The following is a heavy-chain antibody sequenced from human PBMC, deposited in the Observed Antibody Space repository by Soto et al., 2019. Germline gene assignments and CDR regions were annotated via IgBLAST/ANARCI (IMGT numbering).Heavy chain of an antibody. CDR2: ISGSGGST. CDR1: GFTFSSYA. V-gene: IGHV3-23*01. Sequence: GGSLRLSCAASGFTFSSYAMSWGRQAPGKGLEWVSAISGSGGSTYYADSVKGRFTISRDNSKNTLYLQMNSLRAEDTAVYYCAKDKELNYYYYYGMDVWGQGTTVTVSS. CDR3: AKDKELNYYYYYGMDV. D-gene: IGHD1-7*01. J-gene: IGHJ6*02.